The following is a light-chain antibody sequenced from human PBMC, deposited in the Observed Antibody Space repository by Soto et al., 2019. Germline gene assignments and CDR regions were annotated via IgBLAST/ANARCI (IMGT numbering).Light chain of an antibody. Sequence: DIQMTQSPSTLSASVGDRVTITCRASQSIGSWLAWYQQKPGKAPKLLIYDASSLESGVPSRFSGSGSGTEFTLIISSLQSDDFATYYCQHYNSYSEAFGQGTKVDI. V-gene: IGKV1-5*01. CDR2: DAS. CDR1: QSIGSW. CDR3: QHYNSYSEA. J-gene: IGKJ1*01.